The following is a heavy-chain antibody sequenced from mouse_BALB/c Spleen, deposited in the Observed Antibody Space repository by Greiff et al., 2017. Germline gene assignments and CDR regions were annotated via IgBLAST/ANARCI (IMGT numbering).Heavy chain of an antibody. CDR2: INPSSGYT. CDR1: GYTFTSYT. J-gene: IGHJ4*01. V-gene: IGHV1-4*01. Sequence: QVQLKESGAELARPGASVKMSCKASGYTFTSYTMHWVKQRPGQGLEWIGYINPSSGYTNYNQKFKDKATLTADKSSSTAYMQLSSLTSEDSAVYYCARRGLYAMDYWGQGTSVTVSS. CDR3: ARRGLYAMDY.